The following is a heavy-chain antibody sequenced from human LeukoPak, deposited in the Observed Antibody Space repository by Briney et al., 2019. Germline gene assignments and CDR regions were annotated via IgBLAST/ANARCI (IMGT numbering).Heavy chain of an antibody. V-gene: IGHV3-48*03. J-gene: IGHJ6*04. Sequence: GGSLRLSCAASGFTFTSYEMNWVRQAPGEGLERVSYISSSGSITHYADSVKGRFTIFRDNAKNSLYLQMNSLRAEDTAVYYCAELGITMIGGVWGKGTTVTISS. CDR1: GFTFTSYE. CDR3: AELGITMIGGV. D-gene: IGHD3-10*02. CDR2: ISSSGSIT.